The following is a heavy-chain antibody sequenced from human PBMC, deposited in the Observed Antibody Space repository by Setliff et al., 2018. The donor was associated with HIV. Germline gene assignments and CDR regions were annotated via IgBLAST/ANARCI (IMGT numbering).Heavy chain of an antibody. J-gene: IGHJ1*01. Sequence: GASVKVSCKASAYSFTDYFIHWVRQAPGQGLEWMGWISPNNAGTRIPRTFRGRVTLTSDTSINTAYMELSGLRSDDTATYYCATLHYGSGTKIFQHWGQGTLVTVSS. CDR1: AYSFTDYF. D-gene: IGHD3-10*01. V-gene: IGHV1-2*02. CDR3: ATLHYGSGTKIFQH. CDR2: ISPNNAGT.